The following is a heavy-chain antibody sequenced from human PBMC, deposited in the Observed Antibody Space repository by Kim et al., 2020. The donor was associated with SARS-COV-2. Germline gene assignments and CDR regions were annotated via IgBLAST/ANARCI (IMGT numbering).Heavy chain of an antibody. D-gene: IGHD6-19*01. CDR1: GFSFSSYG. Sequence: GGSLRLSCAASGFSFSSYGMHWVRQAPGKGLEWVAVISYDGSKKYYADSVKGRFTISRDNSKNTLYLQMNSLRIEDTAVYYCAKDSESIAVPGIYYYYGMDVWGQGTTVTVSS. CDR2: ISYDGSKK. CDR3: AKDSESIAVPGIYYYYGMDV. V-gene: IGHV3-30*18. J-gene: IGHJ6*02.